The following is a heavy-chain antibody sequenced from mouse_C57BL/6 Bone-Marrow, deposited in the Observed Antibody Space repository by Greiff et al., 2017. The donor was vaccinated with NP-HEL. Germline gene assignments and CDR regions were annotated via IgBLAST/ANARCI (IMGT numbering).Heavy chain of an antibody. J-gene: IGHJ4*01. CDR2: FPPYNDDT. CDR1: GYTFTTYP. D-gene: IGHD2-1*01. V-gene: IGHV1-47*01. CDR3: KISYYGNRYAMDY. Sequence: QVQLQQSGAELVKPGASVKMSCKASGYTFTTYPIEWLKQNHGKSLEWIGTFPPYNDDTKYNEKFKGNATLTVEKSSSTVYLELRRLTSDDSAVYYCKISYYGNRYAMDYWGQGTSVTVSS.